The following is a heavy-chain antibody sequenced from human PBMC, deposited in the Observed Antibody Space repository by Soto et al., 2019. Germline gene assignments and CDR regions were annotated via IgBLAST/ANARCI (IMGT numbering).Heavy chain of an antibody. Sequence: ASVKVSCKASGYTFTSYGISWVRQAPGQGLEWMGWISAYNGNTNYAQKLQGRVTMTTDTSTSTAYMELRSLRSDDTAVYYCARVHKSGRIVVVPVATPHEESDIRGQGTMVT. J-gene: IGHJ3*02. D-gene: IGHD2-2*01. CDR3: ARVHKSGRIVVVPVATPHEESDI. CDR2: ISAYNGNT. CDR1: GYTFTSYG. V-gene: IGHV1-18*01.